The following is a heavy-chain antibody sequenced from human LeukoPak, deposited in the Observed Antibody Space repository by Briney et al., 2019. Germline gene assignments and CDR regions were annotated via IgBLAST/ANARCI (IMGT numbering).Heavy chain of an antibody. CDR2: IWYDGSNK. D-gene: IGHD1-26*01. V-gene: IGHV3-33*01. Sequence: GRSLRLSCAASGFTFSHYGLHWVRQAPGKGLEWVAVIWYDGSNKYYADSVKGRFTISRDNSKNTLYLQMNSLRAEDTAVYYCARIPIVGATTIDYWGQGTLVTVSS. J-gene: IGHJ4*02. CDR3: ARIPIVGATTIDY. CDR1: GFTFSHYG.